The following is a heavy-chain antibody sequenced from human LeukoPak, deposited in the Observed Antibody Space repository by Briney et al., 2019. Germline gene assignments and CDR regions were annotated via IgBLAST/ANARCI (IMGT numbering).Heavy chain of an antibody. CDR2: IYHTGST. D-gene: IGHD6-13*01. CDR1: GDSISSYY. V-gene: IGHV4-59*08. CDR3: ARQISGYSSSWYPNWFDP. Sequence: SETLSLTCTVPGDSISSYYWSWIRQPPGKGLEWIGCIYHTGSTNYYPSLKSRVTISADTSKNQFSLKLTSVTAADTAVYYCARQISGYSSSWYPNWFDPWGQGTLVTVSP. J-gene: IGHJ5*02.